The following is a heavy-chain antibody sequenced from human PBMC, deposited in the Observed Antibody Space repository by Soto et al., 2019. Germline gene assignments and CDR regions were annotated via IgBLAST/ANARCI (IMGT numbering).Heavy chain of an antibody. CDR1: GGSISSYY. CDR3: ARVLLDGDYAAFDI. Sequence: PSETLSLTCTVSGGSISSYYWSWIRQPPWKGLEWIGYIYYSGSTNYNPSLKSRVTISVDTSKNQFSLKLSSVTAADTAVYYCARVLLDGDYAAFDIWGQGTMVTVSS. CDR2: IYYSGST. J-gene: IGHJ3*02. V-gene: IGHV4-59*01. D-gene: IGHD4-17*01.